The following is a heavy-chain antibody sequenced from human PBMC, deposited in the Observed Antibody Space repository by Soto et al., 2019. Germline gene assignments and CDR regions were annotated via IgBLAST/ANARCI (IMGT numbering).Heavy chain of an antibody. CDR1: VGSFSGYY. D-gene: IGHD6-13*01. CDR3: ARRSSSWSPFDY. Sequence: SETLSLTCAVYVGSFSGYYWSWIRQPPGKGLEWIGEINHSGSTNYNPSLKSRVTISVDTSKNQFSLKLSSVTAADTAVYYCARRSSSWSPFDYWGQGTLVTVSS. CDR2: INHSGST. V-gene: IGHV4-34*01. J-gene: IGHJ4*02.